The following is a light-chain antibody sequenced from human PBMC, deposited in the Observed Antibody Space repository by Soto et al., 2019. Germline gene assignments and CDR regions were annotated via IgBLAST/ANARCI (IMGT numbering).Light chain of an antibody. J-gene: IGLJ1*01. CDR3: GSITRSSTSV. CDR2: DVT. CDR1: SSDVGGFEY. V-gene: IGLV2-14*01. Sequence: QSALSQPASVSGSPGQSITISCTGTSSDVGGFEYVSWYQHQPGKAPKLIIYDVTKRPSGVSSRFSGSKSGNTASPTISGIQAEDEGDYYCGSITRSSTSVFGTGTKVTVL.